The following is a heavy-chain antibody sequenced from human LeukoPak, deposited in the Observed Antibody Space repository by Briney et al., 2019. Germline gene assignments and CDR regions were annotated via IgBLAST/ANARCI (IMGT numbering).Heavy chain of an antibody. Sequence: PSETLSLTCAVYGGSFSGYYWSWIRQPPGKGLEWIGEINHSGSTNYNPSLKSRAIILIDTAKNHVSLNLSSVTAADTAVYYCAKSNGYGLIDIWGQGTMVTVSS. CDR2: INHSGST. J-gene: IGHJ3*02. CDR1: GGSFSGYY. D-gene: IGHD3-10*01. CDR3: AKSNGYGLIDI. V-gene: IGHV4-34*01.